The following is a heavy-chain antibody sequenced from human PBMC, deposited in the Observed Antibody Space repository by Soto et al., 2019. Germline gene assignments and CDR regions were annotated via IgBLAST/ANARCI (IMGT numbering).Heavy chain of an antibody. CDR2: INGDYGNT. J-gene: IGHJ6*02. CDR3: VRCIQGDYYYGMDV. Sequence: ASVKVSCKASGYTFYSHSISWVRQAPGQGLEWMGRINGDYGNTQYAQKFRGRVTMTTDTSTTTVYMELTNLRSDDTAVYYCVRCIQGDYYYGMDVWGQGTTVTVS. D-gene: IGHD5-18*01. CDR1: GYTFYSHS. V-gene: IGHV1-18*01.